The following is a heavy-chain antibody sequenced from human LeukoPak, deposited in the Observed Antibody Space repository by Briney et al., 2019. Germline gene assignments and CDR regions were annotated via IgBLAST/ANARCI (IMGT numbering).Heavy chain of an antibody. Sequence: PGGSLRLSCAASGFTFSNAWMSWVRQAPGKGLEWVGRIKSKTDGGTTDYAAPVKGRFTISRDDSRNTLYLQMNSLKTEDTAVYYRTATVGGWELRWGGWGQGTLVTVSS. CDR1: GFTFSNAW. D-gene: IGHD1-26*01. CDR2: IKSKTDGGTT. CDR3: TATVGGWELRWGG. J-gene: IGHJ4*02. V-gene: IGHV3-15*01.